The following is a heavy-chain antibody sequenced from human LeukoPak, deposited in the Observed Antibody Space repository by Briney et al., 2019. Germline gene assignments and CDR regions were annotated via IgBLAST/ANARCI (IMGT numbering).Heavy chain of an antibody. Sequence: ASVKVSCKISGYTLTELSMHWVRQAPGKGLEWMGGFDPEDGETIYAQKFQGRVTMTEDTSTDTAYMELSSLRSEDTAVYYCATAPLLGPSNYLGYYWGQGTLVTVSS. J-gene: IGHJ4*02. V-gene: IGHV1-24*01. CDR3: ATAPLLGPSNYLGYY. CDR2: FDPEDGET. CDR1: GYTLTELS. D-gene: IGHD4-11*01.